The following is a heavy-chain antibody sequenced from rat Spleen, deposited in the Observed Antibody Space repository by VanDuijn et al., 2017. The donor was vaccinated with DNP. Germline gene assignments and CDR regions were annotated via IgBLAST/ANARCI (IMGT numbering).Heavy chain of an antibody. V-gene: IGHV5-20*01. Sequence: EVQLVESGGGLVQPGRSMKLSCAASGFTFRDYGMAWVLQTPTKGLEWVASISYDGGTTYFRDSVKGRFTISRDNAKSTLYLQMESLRSEDTATYYCAKNYGDYWGQGVMVTVSS. CDR2: ISYDGGTT. CDR1: GFTFRDYG. J-gene: IGHJ2*01. CDR3: AKNYGDY.